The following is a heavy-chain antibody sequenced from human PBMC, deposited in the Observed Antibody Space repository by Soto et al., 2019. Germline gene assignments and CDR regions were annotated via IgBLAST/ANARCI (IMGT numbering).Heavy chain of an antibody. D-gene: IGHD3-22*01. CDR2: ISAYNGNT. CDR3: ARGLSSGYPFDAFDI. CDR1: GYTFTSYG. Sequence: ASVKASCKASGYTFTSYGISWVRQAPGQGLEWMGWISAYNGNTNYAQKLQGRVTMTTDTSTSTAYMELRSLRSDDTAVYYCARGLSSGYPFDAFDIWGQGTMVTVSS. V-gene: IGHV1-18*01. J-gene: IGHJ3*02.